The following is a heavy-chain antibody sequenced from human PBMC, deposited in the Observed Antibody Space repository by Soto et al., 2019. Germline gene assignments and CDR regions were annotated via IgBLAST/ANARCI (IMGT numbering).Heavy chain of an antibody. CDR3: AREKGYISGPKNFDS. CDR1: GGSVSSGDYF. D-gene: IGHD5-12*01. J-gene: IGHJ4*02. CDR2: IYDSGSS. Sequence: SETLSLTCTVSGGSVSSGDYFWSWIRQPPGKGLEWIGYIYDSGSSYYNPSLKSRVTMSVDTSKNQFSLKLRSVTATDTAMYYCAREKGYISGPKNFDSWGQGTLVTVSS. V-gene: IGHV4-30-4*01.